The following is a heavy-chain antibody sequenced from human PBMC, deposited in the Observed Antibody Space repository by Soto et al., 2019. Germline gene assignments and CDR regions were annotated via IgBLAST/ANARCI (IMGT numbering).Heavy chain of an antibody. D-gene: IGHD3-16*01. CDR2: IRYDGSIT. J-gene: IGHJ6*02. Sequence: VQLVESGGGLVQPGGSLRLSCAASGFTFSSYWMHWVRQAPGKGLVWVSRIRYDGSITNYADSVKGRSTISRDDAKNTVYLQMNSLRAEDTAVYYCARGLRGGYGMDVWGQGTTVTVSS. CDR1: GFTFSSYW. V-gene: IGHV3-74*01. CDR3: ARGLRGGYGMDV.